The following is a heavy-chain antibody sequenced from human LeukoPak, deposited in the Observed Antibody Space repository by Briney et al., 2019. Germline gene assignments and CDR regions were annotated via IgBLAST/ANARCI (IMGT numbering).Heavy chain of an antibody. CDR2: IIPDSGGT. CDR3: ARGPTRHYSNVGY. D-gene: IGHD4-11*01. V-gene: IGHV1-2*02. J-gene: IGHJ4*02. Sequence: ASVKVSCKASGYTFTDDYYIHWVRQAPGQGLEWMGWIIPDSGGTNYAQRFQGRVTMTRDTSISAAYMELSRLRSDDTAVYYCARGPTRHYSNVGYWGQGTLVTVSS. CDR1: GYTFTDDYY.